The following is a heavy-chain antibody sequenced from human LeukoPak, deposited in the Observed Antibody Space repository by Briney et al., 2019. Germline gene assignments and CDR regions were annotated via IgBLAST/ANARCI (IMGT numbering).Heavy chain of an antibody. CDR2: IYYSGST. Sequence: SETLSLTCSVSGGSISSYYWSWIRQPPGKGLEWIGYIYYSGSTNHNPSLKSRVTISVDTPKNQVSLKLSSVTAADTAVYYCARHSGSSGAFDYWGQGTLVTVSS. D-gene: IGHD6-6*01. V-gene: IGHV4-59*08. CDR3: ARHSGSSGAFDY. CDR1: GGSISSYY. J-gene: IGHJ4*02.